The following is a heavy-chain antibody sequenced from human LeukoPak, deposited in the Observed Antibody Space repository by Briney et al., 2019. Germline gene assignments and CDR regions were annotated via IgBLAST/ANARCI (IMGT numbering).Heavy chain of an antibody. CDR1: GFTFSSYM. Sequence: GGSLRLSCAASGFTFSSYMMNWVRQAPGKGLEWVSSISSGSTYTYYTESVKGRFSVSRDNAKNSLFLQMNSLRAEDTAIYYCARSLTTLTYEGYWGQGTLVTVSS. CDR2: ISSGSTYT. V-gene: IGHV3-21*01. J-gene: IGHJ4*02. D-gene: IGHD1-1*01. CDR3: ARSLTTLTYEGY.